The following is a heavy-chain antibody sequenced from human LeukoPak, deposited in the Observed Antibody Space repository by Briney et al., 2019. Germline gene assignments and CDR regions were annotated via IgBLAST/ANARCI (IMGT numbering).Heavy chain of an antibody. CDR3: ARGQVLVGGNWFDP. Sequence: ASVKVSCKASGYPFTDYYIHWVRQAPGHGLEWIGWMSPNSGDTLSPQKFQGRVTMTRDTAISTAYMELSSLRSDDTAVYYCARGQVLVGGNWFDPWGQGTLVTVSS. J-gene: IGHJ5*02. D-gene: IGHD3-10*01. V-gene: IGHV1-2*02. CDR2: MSPNSGDT. CDR1: GYPFTDYY.